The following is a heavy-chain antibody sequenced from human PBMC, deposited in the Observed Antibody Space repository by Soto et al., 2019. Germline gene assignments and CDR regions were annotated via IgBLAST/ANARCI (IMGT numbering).Heavy chain of an antibody. V-gene: IGHV1-46*01. CDR3: ARHLAPVDV. J-gene: IGHJ4*02. CDR2: INPTGGST. Sequence: QVQLVQSGAEVKKPGASVKVSCKASGYTFINYYIRWVRQAPGHGLEWMAIINPTGGSTNYAQKFQGRLTLTMDTSTTTVYMELSSLTSEDTAIYYCARHLAPVDVCGQGTLVTVSS. CDR1: GYTFINYY.